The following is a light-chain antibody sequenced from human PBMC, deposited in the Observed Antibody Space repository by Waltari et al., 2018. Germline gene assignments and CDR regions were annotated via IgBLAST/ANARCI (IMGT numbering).Light chain of an antibody. Sequence: VMTPSPVSLSVTLGQAAFISCKTSQSLVPVDGNTYLNWFHQKPGQSPRRLIYWVFNRDSGVPDRFSGRGSGTDFTLRISRVEAEDVGVYYCMQGTRWPYTFGQGTQLDIK. CDR1: QSLVPVDGNTY. CDR2: WVF. CDR3: MQGTRWPYT. V-gene: IGKV2-30*02. J-gene: IGKJ2*01.